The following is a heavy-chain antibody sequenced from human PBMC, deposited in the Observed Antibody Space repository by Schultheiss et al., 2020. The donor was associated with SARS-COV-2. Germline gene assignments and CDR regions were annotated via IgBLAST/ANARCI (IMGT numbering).Heavy chain of an antibody. J-gene: IGHJ6*02. V-gene: IGHV1-2*02. CDR2: INPNSGGT. Sequence: SVKVSCKASGYTFTSYGISWVRQAPGQGLEWMGWINPNSGGTNYAQEFQGRVTMTRDTSISTAYMELSRLRSDDTAVYYCARDRCGSCYLAPDYYYGMDVWGQGTTVTVSS. D-gene: IGHD2-15*01. CDR1: GYTFTSYG. CDR3: ARDRCGSCYLAPDYYYGMDV.